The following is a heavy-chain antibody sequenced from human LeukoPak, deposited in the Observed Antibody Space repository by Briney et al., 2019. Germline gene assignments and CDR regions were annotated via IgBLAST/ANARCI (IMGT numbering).Heavy chain of an antibody. CDR3: ARQAVAGTSSSDY. Sequence: ASVKVSCKASGYTFTSYDINWARQATGQGLEWMGWMNPNSGNTGYAQKFQGRVTMTRNTSISTAYMELSSLRSEDTAVYYCARQAVAGTSSSDYWGQGTLVTVCS. D-gene: IGHD6-19*01. CDR1: GYTFTSYD. V-gene: IGHV1-8*01. CDR2: MNPNSGNT. J-gene: IGHJ4*02.